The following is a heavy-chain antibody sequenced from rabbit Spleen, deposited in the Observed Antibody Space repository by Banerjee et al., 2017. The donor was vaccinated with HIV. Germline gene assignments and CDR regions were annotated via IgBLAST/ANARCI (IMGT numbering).Heavy chain of an antibody. J-gene: IGHJ4*01. D-gene: IGHD8-1*01. CDR1: GVSLNDKDV. V-gene: IGHV1S45*01. CDR2: INASTGKP. Sequence: EQLEESGGGLVKPEGSLTLTCKASGVSLNDKDVMCWVRQAPGKGLEWIACINASTGKPVYATWASGRFTISRTSSTTVTLRMTSLSAADTATYFCTRNPYDGSNYCLWGQGTLVTVS. CDR3: TRNPYDGSNYCL.